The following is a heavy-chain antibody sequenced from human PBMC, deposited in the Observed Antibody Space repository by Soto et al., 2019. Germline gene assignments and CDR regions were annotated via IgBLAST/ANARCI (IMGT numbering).Heavy chain of an antibody. Sequence: SETLSLTCTVSGGSASSYYWSWIRQPPGKGLEWIAYIYSRGNTVYNPSLKSRVTISVDASRNQVSLELSFVTAADTAVYYCARHGEEVAARPGWHFDYWGQGTLVTVSS. CDR3: ARHGEEVAARPGWHFDY. V-gene: IGHV4-59*08. J-gene: IGHJ4*02. D-gene: IGHD6-6*01. CDR2: IYSRGNT. CDR1: GGSASSYY.